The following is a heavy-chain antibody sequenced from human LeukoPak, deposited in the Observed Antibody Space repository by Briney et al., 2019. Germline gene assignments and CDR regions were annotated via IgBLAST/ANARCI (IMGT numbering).Heavy chain of an antibody. CDR1: GGSISSYY. CDR2: IYTSGST. CDR3: ARDTRYSSGWDTYYFDY. D-gene: IGHD6-19*01. Sequence: PSETLSLTCTVSGGSISSYYWSWIRQPAGKGLEWIGRIYTSGSTNYNPSLNSRVTMSVDTSKNQFSLKLSSVTAADTAVYYCARDTRYSSGWDTYYFDYWGQGTLVTVSS. V-gene: IGHV4-4*07. J-gene: IGHJ4*02.